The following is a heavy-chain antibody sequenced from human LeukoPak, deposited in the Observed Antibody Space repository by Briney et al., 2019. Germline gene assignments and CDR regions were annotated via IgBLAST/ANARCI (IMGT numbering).Heavy chain of an antibody. CDR1: GGSISSSTYY. V-gene: IGHV4-39*07. CDR2: IYYSGST. Sequence: SETLSLTCTVSGGSISSSTYYWGWIRQPPGKGLEWIGSIYYSGSTYYNPSLKSRVTISVDTSKNQFSLKLSSVTAADTAVYYCARDGSGSYSMETDYYYYMDVWGKGTTVTISS. D-gene: IGHD3-10*01. CDR3: ARDGSGSYSMETDYYYYMDV. J-gene: IGHJ6*03.